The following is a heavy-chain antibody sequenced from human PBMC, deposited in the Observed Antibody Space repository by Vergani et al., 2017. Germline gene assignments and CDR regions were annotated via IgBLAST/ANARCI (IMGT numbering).Heavy chain of an antibody. CDR2: IIPILGIA. CDR3: AREGLAVAEDHFDY. Sequence: QVQLVQSGAEVKKPGSSVKVSCKASGGTFSSYTISWVRQAPGQGLEWMGRIIPILGIANYAQKFQGRVTITADKSTSTAYMELSSLRSEDTAVYYCAREGLAVAEDHFDYWGQGTLVTVSS. J-gene: IGHJ4*02. V-gene: IGHV1-69*08. CDR1: GGTFSSYT. D-gene: IGHD6-19*01.